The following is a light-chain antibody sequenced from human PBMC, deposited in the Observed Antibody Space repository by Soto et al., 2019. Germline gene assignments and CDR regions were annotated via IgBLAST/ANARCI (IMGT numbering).Light chain of an antibody. CDR1: QSITNY. J-gene: IGKJ1*01. CDR3: QQSHPTPWT. Sequence: DIQLTQSPSSLSASVGDRVTITCRASQSITNYLNWYQQKEGKAPKVLIYAASSLQSGVPSRFSGSGSGTDFTLTISSLQPEDFASYYCQQSHPTPWTFGQGTKVEIK. V-gene: IGKV1-39*01. CDR2: AAS.